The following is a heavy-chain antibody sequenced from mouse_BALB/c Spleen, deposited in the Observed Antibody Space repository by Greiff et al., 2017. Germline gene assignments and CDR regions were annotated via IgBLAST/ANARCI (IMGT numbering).Heavy chain of an antibody. Sequence: VQLQESGPGLVAPSQSLSITCTVSGFSLTSYGVHWVRQPPGKGLEWLGVIWAGGSTNYNSALMSRLSISKDNSKSQVFLKMNRLQTDDTAMYYCARDGDTTDYYAMDYWGQGTSVTVSS. CDR3: ARDGDTTDYYAMDY. J-gene: IGHJ4*01. V-gene: IGHV2-9*02. CDR2: IWAGGST. D-gene: IGHD1-1*01. CDR1: GFSLTSYG.